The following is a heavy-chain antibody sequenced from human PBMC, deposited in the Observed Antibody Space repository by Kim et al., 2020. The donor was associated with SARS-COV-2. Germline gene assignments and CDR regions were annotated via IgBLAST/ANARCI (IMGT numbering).Heavy chain of an antibody. CDR3: ARDLMIFGVVIIRDIDGY. CDR2: ISSSSSTI. D-gene: IGHD3-3*01. Sequence: GGSLRLSCAASGFTFSSYSMNWVRQAPGKGLEWVSYISSSSSTIYYADSVKGRFTISRDNAKNSLYLQMNSLRDEDTAVYYCARDLMIFGVVIIRDIDGYWGQGTLVTVSS. J-gene: IGHJ4*02. V-gene: IGHV3-48*02. CDR1: GFTFSSYS.